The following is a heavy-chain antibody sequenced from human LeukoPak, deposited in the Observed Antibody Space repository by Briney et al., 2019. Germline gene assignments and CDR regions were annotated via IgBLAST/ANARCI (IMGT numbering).Heavy chain of an antibody. D-gene: IGHD3-10*01. J-gene: IGHJ4*02. CDR1: GFTFDDYA. CDR3: ARVLMAYYYGSGRAPYFDY. V-gene: IGHV3-53*01. CDR2: IYNGGDT. Sequence: PGGSLRLSCAASGFTFDDYAMHWVRQAPGKGLEWVSVIYNGGDTYYADSVKGRFTISRDNSKNILSLQMNSLRAEDTAVYYCARVLMAYYYGSGRAPYFDYWGQGTLVAVSS.